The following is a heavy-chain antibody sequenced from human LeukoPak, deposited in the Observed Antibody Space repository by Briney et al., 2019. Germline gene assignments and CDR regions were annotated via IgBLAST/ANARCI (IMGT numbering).Heavy chain of an antibody. Sequence: SVKVSCKASGGTFSSYAISWVRQAPGQGLEWMEGIIPIFGTANYAQKFQGRVTITADKSTSTAYMELSSLRSEDTAVYYCARDPPSSTGGGYWGQGTLVTVSS. V-gene: IGHV1-69*06. CDR1: GGTFSSYA. CDR2: IIPIFGTA. CDR3: ARDPPSSTGGGY. J-gene: IGHJ4*02. D-gene: IGHD6-13*01.